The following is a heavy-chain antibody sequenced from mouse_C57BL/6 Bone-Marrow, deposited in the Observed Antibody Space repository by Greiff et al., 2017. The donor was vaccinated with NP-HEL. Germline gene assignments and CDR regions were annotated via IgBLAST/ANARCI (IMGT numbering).Heavy chain of an antibody. CDR3: ARCWFAY. J-gene: IGHJ3*01. CDR2: LYPGSGNT. CDR1: GYSFTSYY. V-gene: IGHV1-66*01. Sequence: VQRVESGPELVKPGASVKISCKASGYSFTSYYIHWVKQRPGQGLEWIGWLYPGSGNTKYNEKFKGKATLTADTSSSTAYMQLSSLTSEDSAVYYCARCWFAYWGQGTLVTVSA.